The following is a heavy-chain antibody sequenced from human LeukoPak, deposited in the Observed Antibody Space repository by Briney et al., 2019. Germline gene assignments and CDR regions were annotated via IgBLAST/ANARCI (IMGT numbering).Heavy chain of an antibody. D-gene: IGHD2-15*01. J-gene: IGHJ4*02. CDR1: GFTFSSYS. Sequence: GGSLRLSCAASGFTFSSYSTNWVRQAPGKGLEWVSSISSSSSYIYYADSVKGRFTISRDNAKNSLYLQMNSLRAEDTAVYYCARDRGSGGSCPACPFDYWGQGTLVTVSS. V-gene: IGHV3-21*01. CDR3: ARDRGSGGSCPACPFDY. CDR2: ISSSSSYI.